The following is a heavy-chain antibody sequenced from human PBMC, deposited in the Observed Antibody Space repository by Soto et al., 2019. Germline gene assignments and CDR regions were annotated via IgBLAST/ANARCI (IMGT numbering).Heavy chain of an antibody. V-gene: IGHV1-18*01. CDR2: ISAYNGNT. CDR1: GYTFTSYG. D-gene: IGHD4-17*01. J-gene: IGHJ4*02. CDR3: ARVPLNGDYFDY. Sequence: ASVKDSCKASGYTFTSYGISWVRQAPGQGLEWMGWISAYNGNTNYAQKLQGRVTMTTDTSTSTAYMKLRSLRSDDTAVYYCARVPLNGDYFDYWGQGTLVTVSS.